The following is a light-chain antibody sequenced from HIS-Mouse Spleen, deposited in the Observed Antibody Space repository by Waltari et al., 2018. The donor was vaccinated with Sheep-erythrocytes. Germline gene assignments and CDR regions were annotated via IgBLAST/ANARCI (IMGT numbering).Light chain of an antibody. CDR3: CSYAGSYNHV. CDR2: DVS. Sequence: QSALTQPRSVSGSPGQSVTIPCTGTSSEVGGYNYVSCYQQHPGKAPNLMIYDVSKRPSGVPDRFSGSKSGNTASLTISGLQAEDEADYYCCSYAGSYNHVFATGTKVTVL. V-gene: IGLV2-11*01. CDR1: SSEVGGYNY. J-gene: IGLJ1*01.